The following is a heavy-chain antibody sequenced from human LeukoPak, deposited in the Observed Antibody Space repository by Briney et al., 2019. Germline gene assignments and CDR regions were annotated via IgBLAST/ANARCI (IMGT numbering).Heavy chain of an antibody. CDR1: GGSFSSYY. J-gene: IGHJ4*02. CDR2: IYYSGST. CDR3: ARFVRSYSSGLSFYFDY. V-gene: IGHV4-59*08. Sequence: PSETLSLTCAVYGGSFSSYYWSWIRQPPGKGLEWIGYIYYSGSTNYNPSLKSRVTISVDTSKNQFSLKLSSVTAADTAVYYCARFVRSYSSGLSFYFDYWGQGTLVTVSS. D-gene: IGHD6-25*01.